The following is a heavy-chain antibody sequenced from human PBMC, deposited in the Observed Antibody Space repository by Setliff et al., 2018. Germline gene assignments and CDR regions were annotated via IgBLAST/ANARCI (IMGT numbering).Heavy chain of an antibody. Sequence: RASVKVSCKASGYTFTSYGISWVRQAPGQGLEWMGWTSAYNGNTNYAQKLQGRVTMTTDTSTSTAYMELRSLRSDDTAVYYCARANDYSSGWYFYYYGMDVWGQGTTVTVSS. D-gene: IGHD6-19*01. J-gene: IGHJ6*02. V-gene: IGHV1-18*01. CDR3: ARANDYSSGWYFYYYGMDV. CDR1: GYTFTSYG. CDR2: TSAYNGNT.